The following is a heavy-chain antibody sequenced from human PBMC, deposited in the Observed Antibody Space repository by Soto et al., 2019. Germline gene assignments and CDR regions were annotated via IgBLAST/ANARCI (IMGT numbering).Heavy chain of an antibody. CDR2: ISYDGSNK. V-gene: IGHV3-30-3*01. CDR3: ARSIYGDYDGYFDY. D-gene: IGHD4-17*01. CDR1: GFTFSSYA. Sequence: GGSLRLSCAASGFTFSSYAMHWVRQAPGKGLEWVAVISYDGSNKYYADSVKGRFTISRDNSKNTLYLQMNSLRAEDTAVYYCARSIYGDYDGYFDYWGQGTLVTVSS. J-gene: IGHJ4*02.